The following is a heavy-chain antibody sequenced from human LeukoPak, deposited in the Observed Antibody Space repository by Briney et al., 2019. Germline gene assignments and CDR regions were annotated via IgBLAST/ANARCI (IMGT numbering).Heavy chain of an antibody. CDR1: GYTLTELS. CDR3: ATDPFVVVPAANY. Sequence: ASVKVSCKVSGYTLTELSMHWVRQAPGKGLEWMGGFDPEDGETIYAQKFQGRVTMTEDTSTDTAYMELSSLRSEDTAVYYCATDPFVVVPAANYWGQGTLSPSPQ. D-gene: IGHD2-2*01. J-gene: IGHJ4*02. CDR2: FDPEDGET. V-gene: IGHV1-24*01.